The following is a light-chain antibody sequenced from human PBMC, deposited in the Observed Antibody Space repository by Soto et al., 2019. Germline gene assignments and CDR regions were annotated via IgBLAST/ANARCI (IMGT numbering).Light chain of an antibody. CDR1: SSDVGGYNS. J-gene: IGLJ1*01. Sequence: SVQPQPASVYGSHGESSTISCPGTSSDVGGYNSGSWYQHHPGKAPKLILYDVGERPSGGSYRFSGSKSGNTASLTISGLQAADEADYFCSSFTSSMTNVFGSGTKVTVL. V-gene: IGLV2-14*03. CDR2: DVG. CDR3: SSFTSSMTNV.